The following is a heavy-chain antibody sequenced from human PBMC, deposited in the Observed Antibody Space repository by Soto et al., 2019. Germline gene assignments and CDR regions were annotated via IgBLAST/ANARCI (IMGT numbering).Heavy chain of an antibody. V-gene: IGHV1-3*01. CDR3: VRELVVRGVPKWFDP. CDR2: INCGNGNA. J-gene: IGHJ5*02. D-gene: IGHD3-10*01. CDR1: GYTFTTYA. Sequence: ASVKVSCKASGYTFTTYAIHWVRQAPGQRLEWMGWINCGNGNAKYSQKFQGKVTTYRDTSATTAYMELSNLRTEDTAVYYCVRELVVRGVPKWFDPWGQGTLVTVS.